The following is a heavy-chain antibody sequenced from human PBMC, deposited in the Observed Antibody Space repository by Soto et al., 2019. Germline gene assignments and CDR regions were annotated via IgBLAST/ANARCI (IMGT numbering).Heavy chain of an antibody. Sequence: SVKVSCKASGGTFSSYAISWVRQAPGQGLEWMRGIIPIFGTANYAQKFQGRVTITADESTSTAYMELSSLRSEDTAVYYCARGITIFGVVIISGAFDIWGQGTMVTVSS. CDR1: GGTFSSYA. V-gene: IGHV1-69*13. J-gene: IGHJ3*02. CDR3: ARGITIFGVVIISGAFDI. D-gene: IGHD3-3*01. CDR2: IIPIFGTA.